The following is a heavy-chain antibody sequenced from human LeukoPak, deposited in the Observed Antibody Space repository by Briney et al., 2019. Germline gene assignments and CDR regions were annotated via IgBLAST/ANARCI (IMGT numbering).Heavy chain of an antibody. CDR1: GYTLTELS. Sequence: ASVKVSCKVSGYTLTELSMHWVRQAPGKGLEWMGGFDPEDGETIYAQKFQGRVTMTEDTSTDTAYMELSSLRSEDTAVYYCATVRFLEWLLFDAFDIWGQGTIVTVSS. J-gene: IGHJ3*02. CDR3: ATVRFLEWLLFDAFDI. CDR2: FDPEDGET. V-gene: IGHV1-24*01. D-gene: IGHD3-3*01.